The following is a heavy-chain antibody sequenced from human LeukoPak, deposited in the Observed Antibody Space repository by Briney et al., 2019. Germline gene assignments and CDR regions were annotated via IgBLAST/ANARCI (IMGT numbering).Heavy chain of an antibody. Sequence: TETLSLTYGVSVGSISSTNWWRWVRQPPGQGLEWIGEVSLTGETNYNPSLNGRVTMSLDGSRNQLYLTLTSVPAADTAIYYWSRESGAFCPFGYWGQGTLVIV. CDR2: VSLTGET. CDR1: VGSISSTNW. V-gene: IGHV4-4*02. CDR3: SRESGAFCPFGY. D-gene: IGHD1-26*01. J-gene: IGHJ4*02.